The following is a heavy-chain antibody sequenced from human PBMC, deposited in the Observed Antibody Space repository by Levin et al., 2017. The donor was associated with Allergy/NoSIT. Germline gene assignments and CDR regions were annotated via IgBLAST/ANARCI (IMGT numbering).Heavy chain of an antibody. D-gene: IGHD2-15*01. CDR1: GFTFSSYG. Sequence: PGGSLRLSCAASGFTFSSYGMHWVRQAPGKGLEWVAVIWYDGSNKYYADSVKGRFTISRDNSKNTLYLQMNSLRAEDTAVYYCARDSSRIGFLGAFDYWGQGTLVTVSS. CDR3: ARDSSRIGFLGAFDY. CDR2: IWYDGSNK. V-gene: IGHV3-33*01. J-gene: IGHJ4*02.